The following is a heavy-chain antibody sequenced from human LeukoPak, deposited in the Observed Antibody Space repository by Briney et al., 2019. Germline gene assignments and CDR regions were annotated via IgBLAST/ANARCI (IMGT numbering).Heavy chain of an antibody. Sequence: SQTLSLTCAISVDSASSTGSAWNWIRQSPSRGLEWLGRTYYRSNWNSDYAVSVKSRITISPDTSKNQFSLQLSSVTPEDTALYFCARDLLFALDYWGQGTLVTVAS. CDR1: VDSASSTGSA. CDR2: TYYRSNWNS. J-gene: IGHJ4*02. V-gene: IGHV6-1*01. CDR3: ARDLLFALDY.